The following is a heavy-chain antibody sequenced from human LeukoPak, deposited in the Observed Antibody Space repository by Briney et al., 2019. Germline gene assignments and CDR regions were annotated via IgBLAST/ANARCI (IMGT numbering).Heavy chain of an antibody. CDR3: XXDXXXXATPNY. D-gene: IGHD2-15*01. J-gene: IGHJ4*02. V-gene: IGHV4-38-2*02. CDR1: GYSISSGYY. CDR2: IYHSXST. Sequence: SETLSLTCTVSGYSISSGYYWGWIRQPPGKGLEWIGSIYHSXSTXXXXSXXSRVTISVDTSKNQFSLKLSSVTAADTAVYYXXXDXXXXATPNYWGQGTLVTVSS.